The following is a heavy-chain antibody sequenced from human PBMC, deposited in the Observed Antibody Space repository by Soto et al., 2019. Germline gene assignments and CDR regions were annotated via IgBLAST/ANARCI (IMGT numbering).Heavy chain of an antibody. CDR2: IYHSGST. CDR1: GGSISSGDYY. V-gene: IGHV4-30-2*01. J-gene: IGHJ6*02. Sequence: SETLSLTCTVSGGSISSGDYYWSWIRQPPGKGLECIGYIYHSGSTYYNPSLKSRVTISVDRSKNQFSLELSSVTAADTAVYYCARSLAYCGGDCYSTYYYYGMDVWGQGTTVTVSS. CDR3: ARSLAYCGGDCYSTYYYYGMDV. D-gene: IGHD2-21*02.